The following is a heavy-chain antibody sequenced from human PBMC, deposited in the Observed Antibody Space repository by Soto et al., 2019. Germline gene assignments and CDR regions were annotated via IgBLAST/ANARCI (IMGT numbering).Heavy chain of an antibody. CDR1: GFTFSSYG. CDR3: AGIAAAGTGRLDYYYGMDV. D-gene: IGHD6-13*01. J-gene: IGHJ6*02. CDR2: IWYDGSNK. V-gene: IGHV3-33*01. Sequence: QVQLVESGGGVVQPGRSLRLSCAASGFTFSSYGMHWVRQAPGKGLEWVAVIWYDGSNKYYADSVKGRFTISRDNSKNTLYLQMNSLRAEDTAVYYCAGIAAAGTGRLDYYYGMDVWGQGTTVTVSS.